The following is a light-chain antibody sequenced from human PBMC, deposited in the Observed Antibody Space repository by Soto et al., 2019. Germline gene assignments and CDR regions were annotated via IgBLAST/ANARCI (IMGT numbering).Light chain of an antibody. Sequence: QLVLTQSPSASASLGASVRLTCTLSSGYSTYAIAWHQQQPDKGPRYLMKLNSDGSHNKGAGIPDRFSGSSSGAERHLTISGLQSEDEGDYYCQTWRTGIRVFGGGTKLTVL. CDR2: LNSDGSH. CDR1: SGYSTYA. CDR3: QTWRTGIRV. V-gene: IGLV4-69*01. J-gene: IGLJ3*02.